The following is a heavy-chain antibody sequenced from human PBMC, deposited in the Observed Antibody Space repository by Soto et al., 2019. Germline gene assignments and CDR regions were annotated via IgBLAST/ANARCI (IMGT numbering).Heavy chain of an antibody. Sequence: QVQLVESGGGVVQPGRSLRLSCAASGFTFSSYAMHWVRQAPGKGLEWVAVISYDGSNKYYADSVKGRFTISRDNSKNTMYLEMNGLRAEDTAVDYCARGISMVVVVIDYWGQGTLVTVSS. CDR1: GFTFSSYA. CDR3: ARGISMVVVVIDY. J-gene: IGHJ4*02. CDR2: ISYDGSNK. D-gene: IGHD3-22*01. V-gene: IGHV3-30-3*01.